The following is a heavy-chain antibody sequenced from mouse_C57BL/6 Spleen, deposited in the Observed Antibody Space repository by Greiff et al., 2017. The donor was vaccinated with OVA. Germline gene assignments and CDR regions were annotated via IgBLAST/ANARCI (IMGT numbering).Heavy chain of an antibody. Sequence: QVQLQQPGAELVMPGASVKLSCKASGYTFTSYWMHWVKQRPGQGLEWIGEIDPSDSYTNYNQKFKGKSTLTVDKSSSTAYMQLSSLTSEDSAVYYCARPQTAQATSMDYWGQGTSVTVSS. V-gene: IGHV1-69*01. D-gene: IGHD3-2*02. J-gene: IGHJ4*01. CDR3: ARPQTAQATSMDY. CDR1: GYTFTSYW. CDR2: IDPSDSYT.